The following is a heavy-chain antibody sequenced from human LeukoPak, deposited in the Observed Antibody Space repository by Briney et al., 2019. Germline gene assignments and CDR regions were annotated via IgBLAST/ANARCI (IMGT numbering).Heavy chain of an antibody. Sequence: PGGSLRLSCAASGFTVISNYMGWVRQAPGRRLDWVSVIFNGGSTYYSDSVKGRFTISTDNSKNMLSLQMNSLRAEDTAVYYCARGLFVSGSYYNFFDYWAQVTLVTVSS. V-gene: IGHV3-66*01. J-gene: IGHJ4*02. D-gene: IGHD3-10*01. CDR2: IFNGGST. CDR3: ARGLFVSGSYYNFFDY. CDR1: GFTVISNY.